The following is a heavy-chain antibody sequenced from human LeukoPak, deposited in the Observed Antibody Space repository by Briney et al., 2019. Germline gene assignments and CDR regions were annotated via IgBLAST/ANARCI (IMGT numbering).Heavy chain of an antibody. J-gene: IGHJ4*02. CDR1: GGSFGDYY. D-gene: IGHD7-27*01. CDR2: IYYSGST. CDR3: ARVWGKNYFDY. Sequence: SETLSLTCAVYGGSFGDYYWSWIRQPPGKGLEWIGYIYYSGSTNYNPSLKSRVTISVDTSKNQFSLKLSSVTAADTAVYYCARVWGKNYFDYWGQGTLVTVSS. V-gene: IGHV4-59*01.